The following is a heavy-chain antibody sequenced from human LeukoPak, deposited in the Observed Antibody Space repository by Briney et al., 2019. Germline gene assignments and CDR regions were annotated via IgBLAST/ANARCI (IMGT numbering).Heavy chain of an antibody. CDR2: ISGDGGST. V-gene: IGHV3-43*02. CDR1: GFTFDDYA. D-gene: IGHD3-16*02. CDR3: AKGHYDYVWGSYRPQYYFDY. J-gene: IGHJ4*02. Sequence: GGSLRLSCAASGFTFDDYAMHWVRQAPGKGLEWVSLISGDGGSTYYADSVKGRFTISRDNSKNSLYLQMNSLRTEDTALSYCAKGHYDYVWGSYRPQYYFDYWGQGTLVTVSS.